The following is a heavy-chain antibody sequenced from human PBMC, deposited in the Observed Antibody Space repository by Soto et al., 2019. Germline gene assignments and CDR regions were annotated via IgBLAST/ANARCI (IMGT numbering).Heavy chain of an antibody. D-gene: IGHD3-3*01. V-gene: IGHV4-30-4*01. Sequence: SETLSLTCTVSGGSISSGDYYWSWIRQPPGKGLEWIGYIYYSGSTYHNPSLKSRVTISVDTSKNQFSLKLSSVTAADTAVYYCASSFWSGYYYYGMDVWGQGTTVTVSS. CDR2: IYYSGST. CDR3: ASSFWSGYYYYGMDV. J-gene: IGHJ6*02. CDR1: GGSISSGDYY.